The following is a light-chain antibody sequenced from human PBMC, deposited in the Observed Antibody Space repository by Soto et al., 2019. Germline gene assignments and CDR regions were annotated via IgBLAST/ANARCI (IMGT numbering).Light chain of an antibody. CDR1: QSVSSY. J-gene: IGKJ2*01. Sequence: EIVLTQSPATLSLSPGERATLSCRASQSVSSYLAWYQQKPGQAPRLLIYDASNRATGIPARFSGSGSGTDFTLTISSLEPEDFAVYYCPQRTFGQGTKLEIK. CDR3: PQRT. V-gene: IGKV3-11*01. CDR2: DAS.